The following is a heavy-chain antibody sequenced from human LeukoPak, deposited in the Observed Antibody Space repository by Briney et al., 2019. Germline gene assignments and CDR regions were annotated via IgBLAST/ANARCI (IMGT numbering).Heavy chain of an antibody. CDR1: GFTFSNYA. V-gene: IGHV3-23*01. CDR2: ISGSGGST. D-gene: IGHD1-1*01. CDR3: AKGGRFGYNCGYLDY. Sequence: PGGSLRLSCVASGFTFSNYAMTWVRQAPGKGLEWVSAISGSGGSTYYADSVEGRFTISRDNSKNTVYLQMNSLRAEDTAVLYCAKGGRFGYNCGYLDYWGQGTLVTVSS. J-gene: IGHJ4*02.